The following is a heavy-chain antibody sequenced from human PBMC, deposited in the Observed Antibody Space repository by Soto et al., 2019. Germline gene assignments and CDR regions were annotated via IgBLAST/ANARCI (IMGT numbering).Heavy chain of an antibody. D-gene: IGHD3-22*01. V-gene: IGHV1-2*04. CDR1: RYTFHRYY. CDR3: ERGEDYYDSSGYYSS. Sequence: GAPVKVPLQASRYTFHRYYMHSVGQAPGKGLEWMGWINPNSGGTNYAQKFQGWVTMTRDTSISTAYMELSRLRSDDTAVYYCERGEDYYDSSGYYSSWGQGTLVTVSS. CDR2: INPNSGGT. J-gene: IGHJ5*02.